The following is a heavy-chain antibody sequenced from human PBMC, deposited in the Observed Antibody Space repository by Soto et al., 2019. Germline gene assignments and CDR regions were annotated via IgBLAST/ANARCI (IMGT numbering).Heavy chain of an antibody. D-gene: IGHD2-2*01. CDR3: ARLPTFSMPREPHDS. J-gene: IGHJ4*02. V-gene: IGHV5-51*01. CDR2: IYPGDSDT. CDR1: GYKVSTWHNFTSYW. Sequence: GESLKISCMGSGYKVSTWHNFTSYWIAWVRQMPGEGLEWMGIIYPGDSDTRYSPSFQGQVTISADKSISTAYLQWSSLKASDTATYYCARLPTFSMPREPHDSWGQGTLVTVSS.